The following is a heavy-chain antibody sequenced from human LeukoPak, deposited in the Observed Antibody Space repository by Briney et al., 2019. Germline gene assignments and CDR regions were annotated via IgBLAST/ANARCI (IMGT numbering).Heavy chain of an antibody. CDR2: IKQDASEE. CDR3: AELGITMIGGV. CDR1: GLTFSRDW. D-gene: IGHD3-10*02. Sequence: GGSLRLSCAASGLTFSRDWMSWVRQPPGQGLEWVATIKQDASEEYYVDSVNGRFTISRDNAKNSLYLQMNSLRAEDTAVYYCAELGITMIGGVWGKGTTVTISS. J-gene: IGHJ6*03. V-gene: IGHV3-7*02.